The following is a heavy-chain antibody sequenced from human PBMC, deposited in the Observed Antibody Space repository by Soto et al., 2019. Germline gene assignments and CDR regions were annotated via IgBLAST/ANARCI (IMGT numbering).Heavy chain of an antibody. Sequence: QVQLVQSGAEVKKPGSSVKVSCKASGGTFSSYAISWVRQAPGQGLAWMGGIIPIFGTANYAQKFQGRVTITADESTSTVYMGLSSLTSEDTAMYYCASSADSSGWYYFEYWGQGTLVTVSS. CDR2: IIPIFGTA. CDR3: ASSADSSGWYYFEY. V-gene: IGHV1-69*12. J-gene: IGHJ4*02. D-gene: IGHD6-19*01. CDR1: GGTFSSYA.